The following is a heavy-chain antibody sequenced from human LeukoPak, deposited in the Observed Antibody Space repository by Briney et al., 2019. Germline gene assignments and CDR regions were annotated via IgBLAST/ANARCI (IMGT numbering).Heavy chain of an antibody. CDR1: GFTFSSYA. Sequence: PGGSLRLSCSASGFTFSSYAMSSVRQAPGRGLEWVSPISGSGGSTYYADSVKGRFTISRDNSKNTLYQQMNSLRAEDTAVYYCAKQVPDYGDYVGVDYWGQGTLVTVSS. D-gene: IGHD4-17*01. CDR2: ISGSGGST. CDR3: AKQVPDYGDYVGVDY. J-gene: IGHJ4*02. V-gene: IGHV3-23*01.